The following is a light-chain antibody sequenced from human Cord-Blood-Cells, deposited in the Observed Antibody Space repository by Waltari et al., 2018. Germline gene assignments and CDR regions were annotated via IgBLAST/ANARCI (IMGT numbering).Light chain of an antibody. Sequence: SYELTQPPSVSVSLGQTASITCSGDKLGDKYTCWYQQKPGQSPVLVIYQDSKRRSGIPERFSGSNSGTTATLTISGTQAMDEADYYCQAWDSSTVVFGGGTKLTVL. V-gene: IGLV3-1*01. CDR1: KLGDKY. CDR2: QDS. J-gene: IGLJ2*01. CDR3: QAWDSSTVV.